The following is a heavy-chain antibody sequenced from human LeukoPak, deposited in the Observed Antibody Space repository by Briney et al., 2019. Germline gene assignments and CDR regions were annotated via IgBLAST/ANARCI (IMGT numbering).Heavy chain of an antibody. CDR1: GVSISSSN. V-gene: IGHV3-21*04. J-gene: IGHJ6*03. CDR2: ISSSSSYV. CDR3: AKDSVVAAPYYYYYMDV. D-gene: IGHD2-15*01. Sequence: PSETLSLTCTVSGVSISSSNSYWGWIRQPPGTGLEWVSSISSSSSYVYYADSVKGRFTISRDNAKNSLYLQMNSLRAEDTAVYYCAKDSVVAAPYYYYYMDVWGKGTTVTVSS.